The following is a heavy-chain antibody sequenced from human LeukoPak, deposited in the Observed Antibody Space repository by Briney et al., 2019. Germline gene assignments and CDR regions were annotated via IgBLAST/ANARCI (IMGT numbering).Heavy chain of an antibody. J-gene: IGHJ4*02. D-gene: IGHD6-19*01. CDR1: GGSISNYC. CDR2: IFYTGST. V-gene: IGHV4-59*08. CDR3: ARRKRYTSAWYYFDY. Sequence: SETLSLTCTVSGGSISNYCWSWIRQPPGKGLEWIGYIFYTGSTNYSPSLKSRVTISVDTSRNQFSLKLSSVTAADTAVYYCARRKRYTSAWYYFDYWGQGTLVTVSS.